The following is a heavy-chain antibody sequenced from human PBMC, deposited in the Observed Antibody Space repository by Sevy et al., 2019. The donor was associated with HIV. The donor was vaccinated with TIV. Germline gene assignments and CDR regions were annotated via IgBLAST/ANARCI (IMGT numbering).Heavy chain of an antibody. D-gene: IGHD3-10*01. J-gene: IGHJ3*02. V-gene: IGHV1-18*04. CDR2: ISAYNGDT. Sequence: ASVKVSCKASGYTFSSYGISWVRQAPGQGLEWMGGISAYNGDTHYAQKLQGRVTMTTDTSTSTAYMELRSLGSDDTAVYYCAGGGKGYVFDIWGQGTMVTVSS. CDR1: GYTFSSYG. CDR3: AGGGKGYVFDI.